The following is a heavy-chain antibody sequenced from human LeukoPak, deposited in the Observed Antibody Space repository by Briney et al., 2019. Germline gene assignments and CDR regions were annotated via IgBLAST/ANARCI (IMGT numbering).Heavy chain of an antibody. CDR1: EFTFSRYW. D-gene: IGHD3-22*01. CDR2: IRYDGSNK. J-gene: IGHJ4*02. Sequence: PGGSLRLSCGASEFTFSRYWMHWVRQAPGKGLEWVAFIRYDGSNKYYADSVKGRFTISRDNSKKTLYLQMNSLRPEDTAVYYCAKDFSVYYYDSRVLDYWGQGTLVTVSS. CDR3: AKDFSVYYYDSRVLDY. V-gene: IGHV3-30*02.